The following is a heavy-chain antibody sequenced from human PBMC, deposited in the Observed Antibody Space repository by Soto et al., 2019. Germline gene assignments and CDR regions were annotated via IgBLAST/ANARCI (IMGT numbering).Heavy chain of an antibody. V-gene: IGHV4-61*01. CDR2: IYYNGGT. CDR3: ARDGGRGRGVIGHY. Sequence: SETLSLTCTVSGDSVNSENSYWNWIRQAPGKGQEWIGYIYYNGGTNYNPSLKCRATILLDTSTNQFSLTLTSVCAADTAVYYCARDGGRGRGVIGHYWGRGILVTVSS. CDR1: GDSVNSENSY. J-gene: IGHJ4*02. D-gene: IGHD3-16*02.